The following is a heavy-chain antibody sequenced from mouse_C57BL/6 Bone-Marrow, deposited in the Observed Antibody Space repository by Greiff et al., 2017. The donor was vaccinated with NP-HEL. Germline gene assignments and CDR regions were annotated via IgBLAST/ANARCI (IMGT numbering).Heavy chain of an antibody. CDR3: TNWDEDY. V-gene: IGHV14-4*01. J-gene: IGHJ2*01. D-gene: IGHD4-1*01. CDR2: IDPENGDT. Sequence: EVQLQQSGAELVRPGASVKLSCTASGFNIKDDYMHWVKQRPEQGLEWIGWIDPENGDTEYASKFQGKATITADTSSNTAYLQLSSLTSEDTAVYYCTNWDEDYWGQGTTLTVSS. CDR1: GFNIKDDY.